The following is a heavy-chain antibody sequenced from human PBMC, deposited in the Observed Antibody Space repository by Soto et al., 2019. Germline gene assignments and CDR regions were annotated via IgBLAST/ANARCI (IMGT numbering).Heavy chain of an antibody. Sequence: PSETLSLTCTVSGGSISSYYWSWIRQPPGKGLEWIADIYYSGSTNYNPSLKSRVIISVDTPKNQYSLKLSSVTAADTAVYYCARDRYGDNWFDPCGQGTLGTVSA. J-gene: IGHJ5*01. V-gene: IGHV4-59*01. CDR2: IYYSGST. CDR3: ARDRYGDNWFDP. D-gene: IGHD4-17*01. CDR1: GGSISSYY.